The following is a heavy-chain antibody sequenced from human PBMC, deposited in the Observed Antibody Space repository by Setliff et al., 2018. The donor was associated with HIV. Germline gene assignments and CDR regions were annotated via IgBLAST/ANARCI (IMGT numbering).Heavy chain of an antibody. J-gene: IGHJ5*02. CDR2: IFSSGST. Sequence: SETLSLTCFVSGVSISDHYWGRIRQPPGKGLEWIGFIFSSGSTKYNPSLQSRVTMSIDTSKNQFSLRLTSVTAADTAVYYCARRIDDSGSFPDKNWFDTWGQGSLVTVSS. D-gene: IGHD3-10*01. CDR3: ARRIDDSGSFPDKNWFDT. CDR1: GVSISDHY. V-gene: IGHV4-4*09.